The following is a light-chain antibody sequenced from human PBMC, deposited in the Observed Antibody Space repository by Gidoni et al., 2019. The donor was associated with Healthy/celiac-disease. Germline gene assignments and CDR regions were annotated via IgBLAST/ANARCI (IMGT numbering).Light chain of an antibody. CDR1: SSNIGSNY. V-gene: IGLV1-47*01. CDR2: RNN. Sequence: QSVLTQPPSASGTPGQRVTISCSGSSSNIGSNYVYWYQQLPGTAPKLLIYRNNPRPSGVPDRFSGSKSGTSASLAISGLRSEDEADYYCAAWDDSLSGHNWVFGGGTKLTVL. J-gene: IGLJ3*02. CDR3: AAWDDSLSGHNWV.